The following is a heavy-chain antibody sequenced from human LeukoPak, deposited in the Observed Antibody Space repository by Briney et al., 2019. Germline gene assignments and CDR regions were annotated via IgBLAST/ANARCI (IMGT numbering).Heavy chain of an antibody. CDR1: GFTFSSYG. Sequence: PGGSLRLSCAASGFTFSSYGMHWVRQAPGKGLEWVAFIRYDGSNKYYADSVKGRFTISRDNSKNTLNLQMNSLRAEDTAVYYCARDGGEWLRLSYYYMDVWGKGTTVTVSS. J-gene: IGHJ6*03. CDR3: ARDGGEWLRLSYYYMDV. CDR2: IRYDGSNK. V-gene: IGHV3-30*02. D-gene: IGHD5-12*01.